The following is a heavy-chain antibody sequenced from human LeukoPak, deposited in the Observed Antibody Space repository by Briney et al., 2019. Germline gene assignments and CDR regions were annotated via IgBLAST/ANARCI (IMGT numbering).Heavy chain of an antibody. CDR3: ARVIRYCSSTSCSGYYFDY. J-gene: IGHJ4*02. CDR1: GFTFSSYW. Sequence: TGTSLRLSCSASGFTFSSYWMHWVRQAPGKGLVWVSRINSDGSSTSYADSVKGRFTISRDNAKNTLYLQMNSLRAEDTAVYYCARVIRYCSSTSCSGYYFDYWGQGTLVTVSS. V-gene: IGHV3-74*01. CDR2: INSDGSST. D-gene: IGHD2-2*01.